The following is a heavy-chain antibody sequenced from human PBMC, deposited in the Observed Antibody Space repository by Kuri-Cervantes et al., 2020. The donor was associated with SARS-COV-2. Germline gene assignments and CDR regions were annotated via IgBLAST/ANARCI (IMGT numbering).Heavy chain of an antibody. D-gene: IGHD6-19*01. CDR2: MNPNSGNT. CDR1: GYTFTSYD. CDR3: GSTIAVAGVGVYYHLDV. V-gene: IGHV1-8*03. Sequence: ASVKVSCKASGYTFTSYDINWVRQATGQGLEWMGWMNPNSGNTGYAQKFQGRVTITRNTSISTAYMELSSLRSEDTAVYYCGSTIAVAGVGVYYHLDVWGKGTTVTVSS. J-gene: IGHJ6*03.